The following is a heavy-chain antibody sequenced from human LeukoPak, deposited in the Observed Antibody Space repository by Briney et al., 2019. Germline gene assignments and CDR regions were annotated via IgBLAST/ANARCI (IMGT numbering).Heavy chain of an antibody. CDR3: ARAPSSGYYDSSGPQLYYYYGMDV. CDR2: IYYSGTT. Sequence: SSETLSLTCTVSGGSISSGDYYWSWIRQPPGKGLEWIGYIYYSGTTYYNPSLKSRVTISVDTSENQFSLKLSSVTAADTAVYYCARAPSSGYYDSSGPQLYYYYGMDVWGQGTTVTVSS. V-gene: IGHV4-30-4*01. D-gene: IGHD3-22*01. CDR1: GGSISSGDYY. J-gene: IGHJ6*02.